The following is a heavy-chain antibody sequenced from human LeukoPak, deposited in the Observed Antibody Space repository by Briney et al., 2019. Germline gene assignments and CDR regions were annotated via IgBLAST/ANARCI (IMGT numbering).Heavy chain of an antibody. J-gene: IGHJ5*02. CDR1: GFTFSDYY. CDR3: ARKGGGQLVNTRRWFDP. Sequence: GSLRLSCAASGFTFSDYYMNWIRQAPGKGLEWIGEINHSGSSHFNPSLKSRVTISVDTSKNHFSLKLNSVTAADTAVYYCARKGGGQLVNTRRWFDPWGQGTLVTVSS. CDR2: INHSGSS. V-gene: IGHV4-34*01. D-gene: IGHD6-13*01.